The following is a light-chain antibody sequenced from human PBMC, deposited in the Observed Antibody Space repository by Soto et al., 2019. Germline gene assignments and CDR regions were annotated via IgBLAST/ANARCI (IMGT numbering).Light chain of an antibody. CDR3: QQYNDWPLT. CDR1: QSVRSN. V-gene: IGKV3D-15*01. CDR2: GTS. Sequence: EVVMMQSPVTLSVSPGERATLSCRASQSVRSNLAWYQQKPGQAPRLLIYGTSIRASGIPARFSGSGSGTNFTLTINSLQSEDFAVYCCQQYNDWPLTFGQGTKVDIK. J-gene: IGKJ1*01.